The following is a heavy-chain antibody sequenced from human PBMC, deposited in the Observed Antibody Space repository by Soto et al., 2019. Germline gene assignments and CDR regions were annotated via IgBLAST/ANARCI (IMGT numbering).Heavy chain of an antibody. CDR1: GFSFSINW. J-gene: IGHJ4*02. V-gene: IGHV3-74*01. CDR2: INSDGSIT. D-gene: IGHD6-13*01. CDR3: ARGSSRWHVSFDY. Sequence: GGSLRLSCAASGFSFSINWMHLVRQSPGKGLVWVSRINSDGSITSYADSVKGQFTISRDNAKNTLYLQMNSLRADDTAVYYCARGSSRWHVSFDYWGQGILFTVSS.